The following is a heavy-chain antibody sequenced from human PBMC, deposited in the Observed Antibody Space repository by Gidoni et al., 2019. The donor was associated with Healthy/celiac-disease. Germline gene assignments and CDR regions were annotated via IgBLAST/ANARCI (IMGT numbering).Heavy chain of an antibody. CDR3: ARVGVTGTLDY. J-gene: IGHJ4*02. V-gene: IGHV4-59*01. CDR2: IYYSGST. CDR1: GGSISSYY. Sequence: QVQLQESGPGLVKPSETLSLTCTVSGGSISSYYWSWIRQPPGKGLEWIGYIYYSGSTNYNPSLKSRVTISVDTSKNQFSLKLSSVTAADTAGYYCARVGVTGTLDYWGQGTLVTVSS. D-gene: IGHD1-20*01.